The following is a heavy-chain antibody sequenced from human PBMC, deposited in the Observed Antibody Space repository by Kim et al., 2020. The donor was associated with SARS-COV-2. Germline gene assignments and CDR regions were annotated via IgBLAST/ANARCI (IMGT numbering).Heavy chain of an antibody. J-gene: IGHJ4*02. CDR3: ARRGLIVGATSYFDY. Sequence: SETLSLTCTVSGGSISSSSYYWGWIRQPPGKGLEWIGSIYYSGSTYYNPSLKSRVTISVDTSKNQFSLKLSSVTAADTAVYYCARRGLIVGATSYFDYWGQGTLVTVSS. CDR2: IYYSGST. D-gene: IGHD1-26*01. V-gene: IGHV4-39*01. CDR1: GGSISSSSYY.